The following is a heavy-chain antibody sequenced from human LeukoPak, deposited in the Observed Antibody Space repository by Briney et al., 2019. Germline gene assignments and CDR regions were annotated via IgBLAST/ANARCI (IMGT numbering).Heavy chain of an antibody. D-gene: IGHD5-18*01. CDR1: GFSLSTSGVG. J-gene: IGHJ5*02. CDR2: IYWDDDK. V-gene: IGHV2-5*02. Sequence: ESGPTLVKPTQTLTLTCTFSGFSLSTSGVGVGWIRQPPGKALEWLALIYWDDDKRYSPSLKSRLTITKDTSKNQVVLTMTNMDPVDTATYYCAHRPPESGYSCGYNWFDPWGQGTLVTVSS. CDR3: AHRPPESGYSCGYNWFDP.